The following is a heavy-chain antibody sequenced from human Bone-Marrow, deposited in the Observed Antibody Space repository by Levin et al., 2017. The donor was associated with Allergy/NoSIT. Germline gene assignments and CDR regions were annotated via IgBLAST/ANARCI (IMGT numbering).Heavy chain of an antibody. D-gene: IGHD3-3*01. V-gene: IGHV3-30*04. CDR3: AGEIVGDVDFWSGYYTGDS. J-gene: IGHJ5*01. Sequence: GGSLRLSCAASGFTFSRSAMHWVRQAPGKGLQWVSVISRDGNNEYYTESVKGRFTISRDNSKNTLYLQMNNLRPEDTAVYFCAGEIVGDVDFWSGYYTGDSWGQGTLVTVSS. CDR2: ISRDGNNE. CDR1: GFTFSRSA.